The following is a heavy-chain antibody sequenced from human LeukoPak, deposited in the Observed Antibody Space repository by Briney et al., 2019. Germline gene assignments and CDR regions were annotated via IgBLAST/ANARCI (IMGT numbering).Heavy chain of an antibody. Sequence: PSQTLSLTCAVSGGSISSGGYSWSWIRQPPGKGLGWLGYIYHSGSTYYNPSLKSRVTISVDRSKNQFSLKLSSVTAADTAVYYCARSPHPYYYYGMDVWGKGTTVTVSS. J-gene: IGHJ6*04. CDR2: IYHSGST. V-gene: IGHV4-30-2*01. CDR1: GGSISSGGYS. CDR3: ARSPHPYYYYGMDV.